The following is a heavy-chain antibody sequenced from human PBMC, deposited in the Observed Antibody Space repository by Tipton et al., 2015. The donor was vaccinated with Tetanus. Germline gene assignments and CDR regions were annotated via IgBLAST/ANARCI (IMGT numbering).Heavy chain of an antibody. CDR3: ARRGYSSGFDY. V-gene: IGHV1-2*02. CDR1: GYTFTGYY. Sequence: QLVQSGAEVKKPGASVKVSCKASGYTFTGYYMYWVRQAPGQGLEWMGWIDPNSGGTVYAQKFQGRVTMTRDTSISTAYMELRSLRSDDTAVYFCARRGYSSGFDYWGQGTLDTVSS. D-gene: IGHD6-19*01. CDR2: IDPNSGGT. J-gene: IGHJ4*02.